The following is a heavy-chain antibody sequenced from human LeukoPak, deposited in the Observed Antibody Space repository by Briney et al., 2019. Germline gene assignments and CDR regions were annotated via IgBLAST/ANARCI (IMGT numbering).Heavy chain of an antibody. D-gene: IGHD3-10*01. CDR2: INPNSGGT. V-gene: IGHV1-2*02. Sequence: GASVKVSCKASGYSFTNYAMNWVRQAPGQGLEWMGWINPNSGGTNYAQKFQGRVTMTRDTSISTAYMELSRLRSDDTAVYYCARSDISIVRGAMVWGQGTLVIVSS. J-gene: IGHJ4*02. CDR3: ARSDISIVRGAMV. CDR1: GYSFTNYA.